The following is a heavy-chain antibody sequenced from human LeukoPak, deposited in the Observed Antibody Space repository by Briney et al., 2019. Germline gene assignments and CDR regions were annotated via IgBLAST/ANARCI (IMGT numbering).Heavy chain of an antibody. CDR3: TKGGSYAPLDY. CDR1: GFTFTDSA. J-gene: IGHJ4*02. V-gene: IGHV3-23*01. CDR2: ISSSGGDT. Sequence: GGSLRLSCAASGFTFTDSAMTWVRRAPGKGLEWVSAISSSGGDTIYTDSVKGRFAISRDNSRNTLDLQMNSLRAEDTARYYCTKGGSYAPLDYWGQGTLVTVSS. D-gene: IGHD1-26*01.